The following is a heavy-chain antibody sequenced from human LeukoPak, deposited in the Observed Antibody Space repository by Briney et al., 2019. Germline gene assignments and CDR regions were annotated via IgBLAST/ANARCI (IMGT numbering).Heavy chain of an antibody. D-gene: IGHD3-16*01. CDR3: AKDGSTFGY. Sequence: PGGSLRLSCAASGFTFSTYGMSWVRQAPGKGLEWVSGISGGGGSTYYADSVKGRFTISRDNSKNTLYLQMNSLRTEDTALYYCAKDGSTFGYWGQGTLVTVSS. J-gene: IGHJ4*02. CDR2: ISGGGGST. V-gene: IGHV3-23*01. CDR1: GFTFSTYG.